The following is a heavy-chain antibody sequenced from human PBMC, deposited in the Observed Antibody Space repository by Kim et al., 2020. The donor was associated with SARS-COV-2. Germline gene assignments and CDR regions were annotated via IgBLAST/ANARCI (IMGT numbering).Heavy chain of an antibody. CDR3: TTVSMR. D-gene: IGHD2-2*01. CDR2: IKSKTDGGTA. CDR1: GIPFNNAW. V-gene: IGHV3-15*01. J-gene: IGHJ4*02. Sequence: GGSLRLSCVVSGIPFNNAWMNWVRQAPGKGPEWIGRIKSKTDGGTADYAAPVTVRFTISRDDSKNTLYLLMNSLKTEDSAVYYCTTVSMRWGRGTLVTVSS.